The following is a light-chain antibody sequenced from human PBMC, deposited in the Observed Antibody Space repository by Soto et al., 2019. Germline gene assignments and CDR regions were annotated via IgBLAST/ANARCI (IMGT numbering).Light chain of an antibody. Sequence: EIVLTQSPATLSLSPGERATLSCRASQSISSNLAWYQQKPGQAPRLLIYDVSTRATGIPARFSGTRSGADFTLTISSLEPEDFAVYYCQQRSNWLTFGGGTTVDIK. CDR1: QSISSN. V-gene: IGKV3-11*01. CDR2: DVS. CDR3: QQRSNWLT. J-gene: IGKJ4*01.